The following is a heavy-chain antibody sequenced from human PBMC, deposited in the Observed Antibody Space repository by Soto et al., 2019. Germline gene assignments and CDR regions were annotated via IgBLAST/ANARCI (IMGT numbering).Heavy chain of an antibody. V-gene: IGHV4-31*03. J-gene: IGHJ4*02. CDR2: IYYTGST. CDR3: AASLGAWRDSVGY. D-gene: IGHD6-25*01. CDR1: GGSIYTGGFY. Sequence: PSETLSLTCTVSGGSIYTGGFYWSWIRQLPGKGLEWLGYIYYTGSTQYTPSLKSRLSISTDTSDNQFSLRLNSVTAADTAVYSGAASLGAWRDSVGYWGRVTPVAVSS.